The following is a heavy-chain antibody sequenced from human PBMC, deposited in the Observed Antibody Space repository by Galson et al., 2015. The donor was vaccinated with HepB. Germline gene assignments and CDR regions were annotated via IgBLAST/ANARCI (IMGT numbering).Heavy chain of an antibody. J-gene: IGHJ4*02. D-gene: IGHD1-26*01. V-gene: IGHV5-51*01. CDR2: IYPGDSDT. CDR3: ARTEAMGGADY. Sequence: QSGAEVKEPGDSLKISCTGSGSSFSNYWIGWVRQMPGKGLEWMGIIYPGDSDTRYSPSFQGQVTISADKSISTAYLQWSSLKASDTAIYYCARTEAMGGADYWGQGTLVTLSS. CDR1: GSSFSNYW.